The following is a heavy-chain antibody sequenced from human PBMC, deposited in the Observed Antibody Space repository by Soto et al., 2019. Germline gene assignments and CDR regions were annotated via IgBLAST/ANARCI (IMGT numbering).Heavy chain of an antibody. CDR3: AKTLKNYYYDSSGYDY. Sequence: EVQLVESGGGLVQPGRSLRLSCAASRFTFDDYAMHWVRQAPGKGLEWVSGISWNSGSIGYADSVKGRFTISRDNAKNSLYLQMNSLRAEDTALYYCAKTLKNYYYDSSGYDYWGQGTLVTVSS. CDR2: ISWNSGSI. V-gene: IGHV3-9*01. D-gene: IGHD3-22*01. J-gene: IGHJ4*02. CDR1: RFTFDDYA.